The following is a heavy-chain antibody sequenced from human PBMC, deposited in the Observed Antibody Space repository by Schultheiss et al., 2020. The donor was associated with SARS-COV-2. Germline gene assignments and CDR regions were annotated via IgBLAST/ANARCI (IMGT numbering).Heavy chain of an antibody. D-gene: IGHD3-22*01. Sequence: GGSLRLSCAASGFTFSSYAMHWVRQAPGKGLEWVSYISSSSSTIYYADSVKGRFTISRDNAKNSLYLQMNSLRAEDTAVYYCARDNDSSGYYYVGGYYYGMDVWGQGTTVTVSS. CDR2: ISSSSSTI. V-gene: IGHV3-48*01. CDR3: ARDNDSSGYYYVGGYYYGMDV. CDR1: GFTFSSYA. J-gene: IGHJ6*02.